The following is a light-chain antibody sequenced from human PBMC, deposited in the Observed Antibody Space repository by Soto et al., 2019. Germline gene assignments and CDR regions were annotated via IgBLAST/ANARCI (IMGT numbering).Light chain of an antibody. Sequence: DIQMTQSPSSLSASVGDRVTITCRASQGIDTYLAWYQQKPGQVPKLLIYAASTLQSGVPSRFSGSGSGTDLPLTKSSLQPEDVRTLFCQKYTRAPCTFGPGTKGDIK. J-gene: IGKJ3*01. CDR2: AAS. CDR1: QGIDTY. V-gene: IGKV1-27*01. CDR3: QKYTRAPCT.